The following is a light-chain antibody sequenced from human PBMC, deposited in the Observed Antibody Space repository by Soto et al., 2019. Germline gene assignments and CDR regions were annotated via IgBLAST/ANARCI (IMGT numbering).Light chain of an antibody. CDR1: QSVSSSY. CDR2: GAS. J-gene: IGKJ4*01. V-gene: IGKV3-20*01. CDR3: HQYDSSPLN. Sequence: ELVLTQSPGTLSLSPGERATLSYRARQSVSSSYLAWYQQKPGQAPRLLIYGASSRATGIPDRFSGSGSGTDFTSTISRLEHEDVAVYYCHQYDSSPLNFGGGTKLPIK.